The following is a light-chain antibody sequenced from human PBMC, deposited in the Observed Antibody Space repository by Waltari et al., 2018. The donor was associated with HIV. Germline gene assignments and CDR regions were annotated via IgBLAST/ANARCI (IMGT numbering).Light chain of an antibody. CDR1: SRDVGGYNY. CDR3: SSYAASNVV. Sequence: QSALTQPPSASGSPGPSVTISCTGTSRDVGGYNYVSWYQQHPGKAPKLIIYEVTKRPSGVPDRFSGSKSGNTASLTVSGLQAEDEADYYCSSYAASNVVFGGGTKLTVL. CDR2: EVT. V-gene: IGLV2-8*01. J-gene: IGLJ2*01.